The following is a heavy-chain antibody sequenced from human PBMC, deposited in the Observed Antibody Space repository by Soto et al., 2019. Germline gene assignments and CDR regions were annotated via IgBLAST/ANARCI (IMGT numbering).Heavy chain of an antibody. CDR2: IHYNRST. D-gene: IGHD1-26*01. CDR1: DGSVRCASHY. CDR3: SSESGRNYYYYNYAMAV. V-gene: IGHV4-61*01. J-gene: IGHJ6*02. Sequence: PETLHLTCTVSDGSVRCASHYWSCIRQPPGKGLEWIGYIHYNRSTNYNPTLKSRVTISVDPSMNQFSLKLSSVTAAETAVYYCSSESGRNYYYYNYAMAVRGQGPTFTV.